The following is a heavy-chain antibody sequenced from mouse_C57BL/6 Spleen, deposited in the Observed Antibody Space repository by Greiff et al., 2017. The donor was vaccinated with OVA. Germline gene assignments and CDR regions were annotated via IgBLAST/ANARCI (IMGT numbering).Heavy chain of an antibody. CDR1: GFTFSSYA. CDR3: TRDGVYDYDGPPY. V-gene: IGHV5-9-1*02. J-gene: IGHJ3*01. D-gene: IGHD2-4*01. Sequence: EVKLMESGEGLVKPGGSLKLSCAASGFTFSSYAMSWVRQTPEKRLEWVAYISSGGGYIYYADTVKGRFTISRDNAKNTLYLQMSSLKSEDTAMYYGTRDGVYDYDGPPYWGQGTLVTVSA. CDR2: ISSGGGYI.